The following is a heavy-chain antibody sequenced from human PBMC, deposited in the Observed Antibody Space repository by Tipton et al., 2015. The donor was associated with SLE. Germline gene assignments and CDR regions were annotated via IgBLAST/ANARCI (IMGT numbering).Heavy chain of an antibody. Sequence: SLRLSCAASGFTFSSYSMNWVRQAPGKELEWVSYISSSSITIYYADSVKGRFTISRDNAKNSLYLQMNSLRAEDTAVYYCARDYDFWSGYYTNDAFDIWGQGTMVTVSS. CDR1: GFTFSSYS. D-gene: IGHD3-3*01. CDR2: ISSSSITI. CDR3: ARDYDFWSGYYTNDAFDI. J-gene: IGHJ3*02. V-gene: IGHV3-48*01.